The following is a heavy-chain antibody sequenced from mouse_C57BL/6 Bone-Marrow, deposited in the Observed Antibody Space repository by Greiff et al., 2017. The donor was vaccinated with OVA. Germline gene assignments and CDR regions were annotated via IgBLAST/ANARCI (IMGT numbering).Heavy chain of an antibody. J-gene: IGHJ4*01. CDR1: GYAFSSSW. D-gene: IGHD2-5*01. V-gene: IGHV1-82*01. CDR3: ARRGYSNPYYAMDY. Sequence: QVQLQQSGPELVKPGASVKISCKASGYAFSSSWMNWVKQRPGKGLEWIGRIYPGDGDTNYNGKFKGKATLTADKSSSTAYMQLSSLTSEDSAVYFCARRGYSNPYYAMDYWGQGTSVTVSS. CDR2: IYPGDGDT.